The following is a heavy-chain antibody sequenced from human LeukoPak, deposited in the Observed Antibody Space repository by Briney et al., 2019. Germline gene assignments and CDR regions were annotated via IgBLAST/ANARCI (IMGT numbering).Heavy chain of an antibody. J-gene: IGHJ4*02. Sequence: GGSLRLSCAASGFFVSSHYMSWVRQAPGKGLEWVSVIYSGGNTYYADSVKGRFTISRDNPKNTLYLQMKSLRAEDTAVYYCARQNGDYYDSSGFDYWGQGTLVTVSS. CDR2: IYSGGNT. V-gene: IGHV3-53*01. CDR1: GFFVSSHY. CDR3: ARQNGDYYDSSGFDY. D-gene: IGHD3-22*01.